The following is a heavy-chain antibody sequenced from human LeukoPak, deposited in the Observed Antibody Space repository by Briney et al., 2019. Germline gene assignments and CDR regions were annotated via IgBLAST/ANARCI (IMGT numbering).Heavy chain of an antibody. V-gene: IGHV3-23*01. CDR1: GFFFSNYG. CDR2: IGGSGDRT. CDR3: AKDQEGFWSGYYGY. Sequence: GGSLRLSCEASGFFFSNYGMNWVRLTPGKGLEWVSGIGGSGDRTYYADSVKGRFTISRDNSKNTLYLQMNSLRAEDTAVYYCAKDQEGFWSGYYGYWGQGTLVTVSS. D-gene: IGHD3-3*01. J-gene: IGHJ4*02.